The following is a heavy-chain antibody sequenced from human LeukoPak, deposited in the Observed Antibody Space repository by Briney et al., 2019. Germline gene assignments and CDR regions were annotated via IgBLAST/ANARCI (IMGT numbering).Heavy chain of an antibody. Sequence: GGSLRLSCAASGFTFSSYSMNWVRQAPGKGLEWVSSISSSSSYIYYADPVKGRFTISRDNAKNSLYLQMNSLRAEDTAVYYCARDHCSSTSCYVRGVYYFDYWGQGTLVTVSS. J-gene: IGHJ4*02. D-gene: IGHD2-2*01. V-gene: IGHV3-21*01. CDR2: ISSSSSYI. CDR1: GFTFSSYS. CDR3: ARDHCSSTSCYVRGVYYFDY.